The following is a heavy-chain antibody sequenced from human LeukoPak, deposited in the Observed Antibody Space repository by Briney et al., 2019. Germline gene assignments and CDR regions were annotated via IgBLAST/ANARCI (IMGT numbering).Heavy chain of an antibody. D-gene: IGHD1-26*01. CDR2: INSIGST. Sequence: PSETLSLTCTVSGGSISSYYWSWIRQSPGKGLEWIGYINSIGSTNYNPSLKSRVSISVDTSKNQFSLKVRSVTAADTAVYYCARTIGGSYYFDYWGQRSLVTVSS. V-gene: IGHV4-59*01. CDR3: ARTIGGSYYFDY. CDR1: GGSISSYY. J-gene: IGHJ4*02.